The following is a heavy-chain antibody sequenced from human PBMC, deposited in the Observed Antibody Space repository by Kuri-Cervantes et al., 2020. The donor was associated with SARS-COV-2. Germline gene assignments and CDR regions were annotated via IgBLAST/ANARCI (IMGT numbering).Heavy chain of an antibody. CDR2: INPSGGST. CDR3: ARGDIHLGYCSSTSCAYYFDY. D-gene: IGHD2-2*01. J-gene: IGHJ4*02. CDR1: GYTFTSYY. Sequence: ASVKVSCKASGYTFTSYYMHWVRQAPGQGLEWMGIINPSGGSTSYAQKFQGRVTMTRDTSTSTVYMELRSLRSDDTAVYYCARGDIHLGYCSSTSCAYYFDYWGQGTLVTVSS. V-gene: IGHV1-46*01.